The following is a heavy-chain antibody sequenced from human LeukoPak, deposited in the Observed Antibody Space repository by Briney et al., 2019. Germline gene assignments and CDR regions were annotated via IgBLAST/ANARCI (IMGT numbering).Heavy chain of an antibody. CDR2: IIPIFGTA. D-gene: IGHD5-18*01. CDR3: ARTDTAMVNLDY. Sequence: GASVKVSCKASGGTFSSYAISWVRQAPGQGLEWMGGIIPIFGTANYAQKFQGRVTITADESTSTAYMELSSLRSGDTAVYYCARTDTAMVNLDYWGQGTLVTVSS. J-gene: IGHJ4*02. CDR1: GGTFSSYA. V-gene: IGHV1-69*13.